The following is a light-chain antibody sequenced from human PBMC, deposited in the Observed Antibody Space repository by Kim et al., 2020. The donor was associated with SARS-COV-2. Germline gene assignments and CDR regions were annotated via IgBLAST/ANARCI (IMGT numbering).Light chain of an antibody. CDR2: GAS. CDR3: QQYKIWPPLT. CDR1: ESISDN. J-gene: IGKJ4*01. Sequence: YPVKIAILSCRSTESISDNLAWYQQTPGQAPRPLIYGASTRATGIPARFRGSWSGTEFTLIITTLQSEDFAMYYCQQYKIWPPLTFGGGTKVENK. V-gene: IGKV3D-15*01.